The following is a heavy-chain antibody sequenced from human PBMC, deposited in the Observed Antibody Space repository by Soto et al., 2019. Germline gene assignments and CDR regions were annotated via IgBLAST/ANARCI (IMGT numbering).Heavy chain of an antibody. J-gene: IGHJ4*02. D-gene: IGHD3-3*01. V-gene: IGHV3-23*01. CDR3: AKDGGITIFGVVIDY. CDR1: GFIFSDHA. CDR2: ISGSGGST. Sequence: GGSLRLSCEASGFIFSDHAMSWVRQAPGKGLEWVSAISGSGGSTYYADSVKGRFTISRDNSKNTLYLQMNSLRAEDTAVYYCAKDGGITIFGVVIDYWGQGTLVTVSS.